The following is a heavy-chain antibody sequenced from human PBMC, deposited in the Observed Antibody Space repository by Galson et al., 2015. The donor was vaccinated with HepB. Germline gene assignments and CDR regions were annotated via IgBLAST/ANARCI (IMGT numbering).Heavy chain of an antibody. CDR3: TTSWGVQGFAFFDY. V-gene: IGHV3-15*01. CDR2: IKSKTDGGTT. D-gene: IGHD3-10*01. J-gene: IGHJ4*02. CDR1: GFTFSNAW. Sequence: LRLSCAASGFTFSNAWMSWVRQAPGKGLEWIGRIKSKTDGGTTDYAAPVKGRFTISRDDSKNTLYLQMNSLKTEDTAVYYCTTSWGVQGFAFFDYWGQGTLVTVSS.